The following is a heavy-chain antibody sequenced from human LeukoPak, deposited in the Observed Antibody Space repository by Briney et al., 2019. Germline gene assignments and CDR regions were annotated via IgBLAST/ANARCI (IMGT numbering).Heavy chain of an antibody. CDR3: AREKTYYDTSGNYYGGVFDY. D-gene: IGHD3-22*01. CDR1: GGSFWGYY. V-gene: IGHV4-34*01. CDR2: INHSGGT. Sequence: WETLSLTCTVCGGSFWGYYWSWIRQPPGKGLEWIGEINHSGGTNYKRSLKSRVTISEDTSKSQYALKMSSVTDADTAVYYCAREKTYYDTSGNYYGGVFDYWGQGTLVTVSS. J-gene: IGHJ4*02.